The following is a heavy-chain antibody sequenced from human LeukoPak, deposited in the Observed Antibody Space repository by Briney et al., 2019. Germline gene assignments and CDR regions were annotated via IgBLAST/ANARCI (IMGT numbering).Heavy chain of an antibody. J-gene: IGHJ4*02. V-gene: IGHV3-30*02. Sequence: GGSLRLSCAASGFTFSSYGMHWVRQAPGKGLEWVAFIRYHGSDKYYADSVKDRFTISRDNSKNSLYLQMNSLRAEDTAVYYCARDIYYYDSSGYYYPGGSDCWGQGTLVTVSS. D-gene: IGHD3-22*01. CDR3: ARDIYYYDSSGYYYPGGSDC. CDR2: IRYHGSDK. CDR1: GFTFSSYG.